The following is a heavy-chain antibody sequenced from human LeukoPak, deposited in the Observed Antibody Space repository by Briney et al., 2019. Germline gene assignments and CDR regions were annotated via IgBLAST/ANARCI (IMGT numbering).Heavy chain of an antibody. CDR3: SVMHRYYEGSAYWVQ. V-gene: IGHV3-23*01. Sequence: PGGSLRLSCEASGFTFSNYAMSWVRQAPGKGLEWVSGISTNGGSTSYADSVKGRLTISRDNPRNMLYMEMNSLRAEDTAVYYCSVMHRYYEGSAYWVQWGQGTLVTVSS. J-gene: IGHJ4*02. D-gene: IGHD3-22*01. CDR2: ISTNGGST. CDR1: GFTFSNYA.